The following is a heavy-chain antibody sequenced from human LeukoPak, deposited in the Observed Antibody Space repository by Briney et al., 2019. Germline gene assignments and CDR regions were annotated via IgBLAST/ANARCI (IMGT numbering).Heavy chain of an antibody. J-gene: IGHJ4*02. V-gene: IGHV4-34*01. Sequence: SETLSLTCAVYGGSFSGYYWSWIRQPPGKGLEWIGEINHSGSTNYNPSLKSRVTISVDTSKNQFSLKLTSVTAADTAVYYCARDSKSTSYDHWGQGTLVTASS. CDR3: ARDSKSTSYDH. CDR1: GGSFSGYY. D-gene: IGHD2-21*01. CDR2: INHSGST.